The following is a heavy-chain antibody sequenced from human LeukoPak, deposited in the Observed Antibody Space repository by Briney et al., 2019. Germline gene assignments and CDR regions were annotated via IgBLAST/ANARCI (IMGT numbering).Heavy chain of an antibody. CDR2: VSYTGRT. V-gene: IGHV4-59*11. Sequence: SETLSLTCTVSGGSPSGHYWSWIRQPPRKRLEWIGYVSYTGRTKYNPSLQSRVTISIDTSKSQFSLKLTSVTSADTAVYSCARLLDNDISGDPDTFDVWGQGTTVIVSS. D-gene: IGHD3-22*01. CDR1: GGSPSGHY. J-gene: IGHJ3*01. CDR3: ARLLDNDISGDPDTFDV.